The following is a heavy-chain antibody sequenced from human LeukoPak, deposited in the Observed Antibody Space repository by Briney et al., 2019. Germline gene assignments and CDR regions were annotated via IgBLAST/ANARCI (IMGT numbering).Heavy chain of an antibody. Sequence: ASVKVSCKASGYNXNTYHMHGVRQAPGQGLEWMGIITSTGTTTICAQKFQGTVTMTRDTSTSTVYMDLSSLRSDDTAVYYCATEYVRTHYFDWWGQGTLVTVSS. D-gene: IGHD3-16*01. CDR3: ATEYVRTHYFDW. CDR2: ITSTGTTT. J-gene: IGHJ4*02. V-gene: IGHV1-46*02. CDR1: GYNXNTYH.